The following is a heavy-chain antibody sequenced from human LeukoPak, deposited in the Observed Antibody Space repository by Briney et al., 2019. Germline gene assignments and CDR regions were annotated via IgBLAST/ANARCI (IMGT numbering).Heavy chain of an antibody. D-gene: IGHD6-13*01. V-gene: IGHV3-7*01. Sequence: PGGSLRLSCAASGFTFSSYWMSWVRQAPGKGLEWVANIKQDGSEKYYVDSVKGRFTISRDNAKNSLYLQMNSLRAEDTAVYYCARGAAGIMVTPLVYYYYYYMDVWGKGTTVTVSS. CDR3: ARGAAGIMVTPLVYYYYYYMDV. CDR1: GFTFSSYW. J-gene: IGHJ6*03. CDR2: IKQDGSEK.